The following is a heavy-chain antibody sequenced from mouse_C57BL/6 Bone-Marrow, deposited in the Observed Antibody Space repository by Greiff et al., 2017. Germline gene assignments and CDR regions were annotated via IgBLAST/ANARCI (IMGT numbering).Heavy chain of an antibody. CDR1: GYTFTSYW. V-gene: IGHV1-5*01. Sequence: VQLQQPGTVLVRPGASVKMSCKTSGYTFTSYWMHWVKQRPGQGLEWIGDIYPGNSDTNYNQKFKGKATLTAVTSASTAYMQLSSLAYEDSAVXSSTTLHFAYWGQGTLVTVSA. J-gene: IGHJ3*01. CDR2: IYPGNSDT. CDR3: TTLHFAY.